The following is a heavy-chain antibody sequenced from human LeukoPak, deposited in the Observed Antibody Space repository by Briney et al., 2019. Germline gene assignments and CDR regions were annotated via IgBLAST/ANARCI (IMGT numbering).Heavy chain of an antibody. D-gene: IGHD6-19*01. CDR1: GGSISSHY. CDR3: AREVTVAGTFYSYMDV. Sequence: PSETLSLTCSVSGGSISSHYWTWVRQPPGQALEFIGYIYYGGRTQYNPSLKSRVTMTMDTSKNQFSLRLNSVSAADTAVYYCAREVTVAGTFYSYMDVWGKGTTVTVSS. V-gene: IGHV4-59*11. J-gene: IGHJ6*03. CDR2: IYYGGRT.